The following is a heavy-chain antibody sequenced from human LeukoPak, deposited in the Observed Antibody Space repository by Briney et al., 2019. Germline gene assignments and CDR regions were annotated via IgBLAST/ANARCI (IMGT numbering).Heavy chain of an antibody. Sequence: GGSLRLSCAASGFTFSSYSMNWVRQAPGKGLEWVSSISSSSSYIYYADSVKGRFTISRDNAKNSLYLQMNSLRAEDTAVYYCAKELGVTDWYFDLWGRGTLVTVSS. CDR3: AKELGVTDWYFDL. D-gene: IGHD2-21*02. J-gene: IGHJ2*01. CDR1: GFTFSSYS. V-gene: IGHV3-21*01. CDR2: ISSSSSYI.